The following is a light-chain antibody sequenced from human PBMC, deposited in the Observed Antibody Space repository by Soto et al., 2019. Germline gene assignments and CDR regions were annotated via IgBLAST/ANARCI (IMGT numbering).Light chain of an antibody. CDR2: DAS. J-gene: IGKJ2*01. V-gene: IGKV3-11*01. Sequence: DIVLTQSPATLSLSPGERATLSCRASQSVSSYLAWYQQKPGQAPRLLIYDASNRATGIPARFSGSGSGTDFSLTISGIEPEDFAVYYCQQRSNWPTFGQGTKLEIK. CDR3: QQRSNWPT. CDR1: QSVSSY.